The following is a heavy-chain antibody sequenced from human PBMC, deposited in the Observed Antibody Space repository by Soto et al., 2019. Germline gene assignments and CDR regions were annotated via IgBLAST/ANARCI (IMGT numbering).Heavy chain of an antibody. CDR2: IYHSGST. CDR1: GGSISSSNW. V-gene: IGHV4-4*02. D-gene: IGHD6-13*01. CDR3: ARVSIAAAGTAFYYGMDV. Sequence: SETLSLTCAVSGGSISSSNWWSWVRQPPGKGLEWIVEIYHSGSTNYNPSLKSRVTISVDKSKNQFSLELSSVTAADTAVYYCARVSIAAAGTAFYYGMDVWGQGTTVTVSS. J-gene: IGHJ6*02.